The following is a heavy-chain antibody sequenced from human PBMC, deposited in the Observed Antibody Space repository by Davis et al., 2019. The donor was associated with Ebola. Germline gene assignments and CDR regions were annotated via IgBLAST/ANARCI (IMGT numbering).Heavy chain of an antibody. CDR3: VRDYVFAFDL. CDR1: GFTFSAFS. Sequence: PGGSLRLSCAASGFTFSAFSMTWVRHAPGAALDWTSYITTGSNAIHYADSVKGRFTVSRDNVKNSLFLQMNSLRDEDSAVYYCVRDYVFAFDLWGQGARVIVSS. D-gene: IGHD3-16*01. J-gene: IGHJ5*02. V-gene: IGHV3-48*02. CDR2: ITTGSNAI.